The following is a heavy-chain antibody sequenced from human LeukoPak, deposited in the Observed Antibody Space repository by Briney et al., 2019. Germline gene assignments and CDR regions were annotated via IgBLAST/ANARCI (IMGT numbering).Heavy chain of an antibody. Sequence: SDTLSLTCTVSGASISSSYCTWIRQSAGEGLEWIGRMSSGGSTTYNPSFKGRVTMSLDTSKRQFSLILSSVTAADTAVYYCATVPILRGEAGEQYKYGMDVWGQGTTVIVSS. CDR3: ATVPILRGEAGEQYKYGMDV. CDR1: GASISSSY. CDR2: MSSGGST. D-gene: IGHD1-1*01. V-gene: IGHV4-4*07. J-gene: IGHJ6*02.